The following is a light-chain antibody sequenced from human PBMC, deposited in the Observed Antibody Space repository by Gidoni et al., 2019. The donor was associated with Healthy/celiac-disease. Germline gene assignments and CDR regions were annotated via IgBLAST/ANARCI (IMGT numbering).Light chain of an antibody. CDR3: QVWDSSSDHRV. CDR1: KIGSKS. CDR2: DDS. V-gene: IGLV3-21*03. Sequence: YVLTNPPSGSVAPGKTARITSVVNKIGSKSVHWYQQKPGQAPVLVVYDDSDRPSGIPERFSGSNSGNTATLTISRVEAGDEADYYCQVWDSSSDHRVFGTGTKVTVL. J-gene: IGLJ1*01.